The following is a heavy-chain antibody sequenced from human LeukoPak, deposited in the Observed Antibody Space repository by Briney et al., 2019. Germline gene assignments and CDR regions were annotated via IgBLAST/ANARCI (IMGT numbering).Heavy chain of an antibody. D-gene: IGHD3-22*01. CDR2: EDGEA. CDR1: GYTLSKLS. V-gene: IGHV1-24*01. J-gene: IGHJ4*02. Sequence: ASVKVSCKVSGYTLSKLSIHWVRQAPGKGLEWMGGEDGEAIYAQKFQGRVTMTKDTSTDTAYMDLSSLISEDTAVYYCASIDLDSWGQGTLVTVSS. CDR3: ASIDLDS.